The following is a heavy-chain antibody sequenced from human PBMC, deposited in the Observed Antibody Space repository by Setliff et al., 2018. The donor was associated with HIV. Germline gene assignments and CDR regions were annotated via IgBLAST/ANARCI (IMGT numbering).Heavy chain of an antibody. CDR3: ARTQQTYYYDSSGYYFDY. V-gene: IGHV4-59*08. CDR2: IFYSGST. J-gene: IGHJ4*02. CDR1: GGSISTYY. Sequence: SETLSLTCTVSGGSISTYYWSWIRQPPGKGLEWIGYIFYSGSTNYNPSLKSRVTISVDTSKNQFSLKLSSVTAADTTVYYCARTQQTYYYDSSGYYFDYWGQGTLVTVSS. D-gene: IGHD3-22*01.